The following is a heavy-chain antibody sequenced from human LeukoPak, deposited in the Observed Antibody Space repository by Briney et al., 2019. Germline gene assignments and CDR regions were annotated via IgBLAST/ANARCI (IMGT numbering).Heavy chain of an antibody. V-gene: IGHV6-1*01. CDR1: GNSVSSNIAA. CDR2: TYYRSKWYR. CDR3: TGAGSKQWLGNWFDP. D-gene: IGHD6-19*01. J-gene: IGHJ3*01. Sequence: SQTLSLTCAISGNSVSSNIAAWNWIRQSPSRGLEWLGRTYYRSKWYRDYGVSVKSRLTINPDTSKNQFSLQLNSVTPEDTAVYYCTGAGSKQWLGNWFDPWGQGTMVTVSS.